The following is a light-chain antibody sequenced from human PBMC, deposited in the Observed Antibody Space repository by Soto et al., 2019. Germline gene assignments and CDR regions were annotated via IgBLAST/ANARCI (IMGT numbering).Light chain of an antibody. V-gene: IGKV3-15*01. J-gene: IGKJ1*01. CDR1: QSLSTS. CDR2: GAS. Sequence: EIVMTQSPATLSVSPGERATLSCRASQSLSTSLAWYQQKPGQAPRLLIYGASTRATGIPARFSGSGSGTEFPLTSSMQQSEDFAVYCCQQYNSWPQTFGQGTKVEIK. CDR3: QQYNSWPQT.